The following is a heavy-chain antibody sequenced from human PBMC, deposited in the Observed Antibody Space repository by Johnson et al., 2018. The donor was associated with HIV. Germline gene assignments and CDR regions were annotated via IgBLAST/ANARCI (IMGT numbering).Heavy chain of an antibody. J-gene: IGHJ3*02. CDR1: GFTFSSYA. V-gene: IGHV3-23*01. D-gene: IGHD1-26*01. CDR3: ARGLLGATYSGSYYGAFDI. Sequence: VQLLESGGGLVQPGGSLRLSCAASGFTFSSYAMSWVRQAPGKGLEWVSAISGSGGSTYYADSVKGRFTISRDNSKNTLYLQMNSLRAEDTAVYYCARGLLGATYSGSYYGAFDIWCQGTMVTVSS. CDR2: ISGSGGST.